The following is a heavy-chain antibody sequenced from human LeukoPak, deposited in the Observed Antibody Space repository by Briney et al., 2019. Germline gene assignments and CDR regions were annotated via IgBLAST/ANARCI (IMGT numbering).Heavy chain of an antibody. CDR1: GGTFSSYA. CDR2: IIPIFGIA. V-gene: IGHV1-69*01. CDR3: AREGSYYDFWSGYSPNYMDV. Sequence: SVKVSCRASGGTFSSYAISWVRQAPGQGLEWMGGIIPIFGIANYAQKFQGRVTITADESTSTAYMELSSLRSEDTAVYYCAREGSYYDFWSGYSPNYMDVWGKGTTVTVSS. D-gene: IGHD3-3*01. J-gene: IGHJ6*03.